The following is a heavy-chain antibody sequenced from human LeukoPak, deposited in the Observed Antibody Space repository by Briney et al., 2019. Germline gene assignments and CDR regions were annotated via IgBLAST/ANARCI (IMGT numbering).Heavy chain of an antibody. CDR1: GGSISGYY. Sequence: SETLSLTCTVSGGSISGYYWSWIRQPPGKGLEWIGYIYYSGSTNYNPSLKSRVTISVDTSKNQFSLKLSSVTAADTAVYYCARGSSSSWGYWGQGTLVTVSS. J-gene: IGHJ4*02. CDR3: ARGSSSSWGY. V-gene: IGHV4-59*01. D-gene: IGHD6-13*01. CDR2: IYYSGST.